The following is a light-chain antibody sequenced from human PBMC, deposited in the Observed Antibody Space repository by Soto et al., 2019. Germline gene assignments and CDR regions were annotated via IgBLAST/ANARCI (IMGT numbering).Light chain of an antibody. J-gene: IGKJ1*01. Sequence: EIVLTQSPGTLSLSPGERATLSCRASQSVSSSYLAWYQQTPGHAPRLLIYGASSRATGIPDRFSGSGSGTDFTITISLLEPEYFTVFYCQQYGSSRTFGQGTKVEIK. CDR3: QQYGSSRT. CDR2: GAS. V-gene: IGKV3-20*01. CDR1: QSVSSSY.